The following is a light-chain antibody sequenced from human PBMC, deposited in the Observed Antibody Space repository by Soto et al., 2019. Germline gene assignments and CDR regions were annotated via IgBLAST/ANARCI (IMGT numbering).Light chain of an antibody. Sequence: IQMTQSPSSLSASVGDRVTITCRASQSMSRNLNWYQQKPGKAPELLIYTASNLQSGVPSRFSGSGSGTDFALTISSLQPEDSAVYYCQQSHSSPLSFGGGTKVEFK. J-gene: IGKJ4*01. CDR1: QSMSRN. CDR3: QQSHSSPLS. CDR2: TAS. V-gene: IGKV1-39*01.